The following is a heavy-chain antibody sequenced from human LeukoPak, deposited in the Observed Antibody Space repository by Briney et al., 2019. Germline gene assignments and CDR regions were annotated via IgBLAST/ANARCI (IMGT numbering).Heavy chain of an antibody. J-gene: IGHJ4*02. CDR3: AGGHYYGSGSTLDY. Sequence: SETLSLTCTVSGGSISSYYWSWIRQPPGKGLEWIGYIYTSGSTNYNPSLKSRVTMSVDTSKNQFSLKLSSVTAADTAVYYCAGGHYYGSGSTLDYWGQGTLVTVSS. CDR2: IYTSGST. CDR1: GGSISSYY. V-gene: IGHV4-4*09. D-gene: IGHD3-10*01.